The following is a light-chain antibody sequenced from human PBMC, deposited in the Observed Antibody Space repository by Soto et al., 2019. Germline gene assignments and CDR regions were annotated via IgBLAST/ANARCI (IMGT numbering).Light chain of an antibody. CDR1: QDINSY. V-gene: IGKV1-33*01. CDR2: DAF. Sequence: DIQMTQSPSSLSASVGDRVTITCQASQDINSYLSWYQQRPGKAPKLLIYDAFTLETGVPSRFSGSGSGTDFIFTISSLQPEDFATYYCQQYDNLPAFGQGTRLEIK. J-gene: IGKJ5*01. CDR3: QQYDNLPA.